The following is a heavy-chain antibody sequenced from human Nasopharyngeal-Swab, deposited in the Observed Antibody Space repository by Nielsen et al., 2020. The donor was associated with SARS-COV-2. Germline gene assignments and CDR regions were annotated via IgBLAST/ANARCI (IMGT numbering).Heavy chain of an antibody. D-gene: IGHD6-6*01. Sequence: GESLKISCAASGFTFSSYWMSWVRQAPGKGLEWVANIKQDGSEKYYVDSVKGRFTISRDNAKNSLYLQMNSLRAEDTAVYYCARFSLKSSSSVDYWGQGTLVTVSS. J-gene: IGHJ4*02. CDR1: GFTFSSYW. CDR2: IKQDGSEK. V-gene: IGHV3-7*01. CDR3: ARFSLKSSSSVDY.